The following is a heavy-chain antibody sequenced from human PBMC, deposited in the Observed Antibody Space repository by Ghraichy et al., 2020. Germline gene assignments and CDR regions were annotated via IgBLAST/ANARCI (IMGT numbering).Heavy chain of an antibody. J-gene: IGHJ6*02. Sequence: GESLNISCAASGFTFSSFAMTWVRQAPGKGLEWVSSISGSGGTTYYADSMKGRFTISRDSSKNTLYLQINSLIAEDTAVYYCANDHPSYSRTWSPYFYYGLGAWGQGTTVTVSS. CDR3: ANDHPSYSRTWSPYFYYGLGA. D-gene: IGHD6-13*01. V-gene: IGHV3-23*01. CDR1: GFTFSSFA. CDR2: ISGSGGTT.